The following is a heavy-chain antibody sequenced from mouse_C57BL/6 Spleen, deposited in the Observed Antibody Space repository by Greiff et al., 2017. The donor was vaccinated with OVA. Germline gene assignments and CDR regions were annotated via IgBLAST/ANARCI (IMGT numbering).Heavy chain of an antibody. Sequence: EVQLQQSGPELVKPGASVKISCKASGYTFTDYYMNWVKQSHGKSLEWIGDINPNNGGTSYNQKFKGKATLTVDKSSSTAYMELRSLTSEDSAVYYCARDGGWLLPSYAMDYWGQGTSVTVSS. D-gene: IGHD2-3*01. CDR1: GYTFTDYY. V-gene: IGHV1-26*01. CDR2: INPNNGGT. CDR3: ARDGGWLLPSYAMDY. J-gene: IGHJ4*01.